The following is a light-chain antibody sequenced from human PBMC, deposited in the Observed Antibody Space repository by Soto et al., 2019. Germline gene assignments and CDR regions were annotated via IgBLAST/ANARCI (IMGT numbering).Light chain of an antibody. CDR3: AAGDDSLNGWV. CDR2: YDD. V-gene: IGLV1-36*01. Sequence: QSVLTQPPSVSEAPRQRVTISCSGSSYNIGNNAVNWYQQLPGKAPKLLIYYDDLLPSEVFDRFSGSKSVTSSSLAISGLQSEDEADYYCAAGDDSLNGWVFGGGTLLTVL. CDR1: SYNIGNNA. J-gene: IGLJ3*02.